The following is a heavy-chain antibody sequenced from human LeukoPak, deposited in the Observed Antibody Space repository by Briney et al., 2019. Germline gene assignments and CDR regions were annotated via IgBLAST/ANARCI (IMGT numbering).Heavy chain of an antibody. CDR2: IYYSGST. CDR1: GGSISSYY. CDR3: ARLHSGSYSCFDS. V-gene: IGHV4-59*08. J-gene: IGHJ4*02. Sequence: SETLSLTCTVSGGSISSYYWSWIRQPPGKGLEWIGYIYYSGSTNYNPSLKSRVTISVDTSKNQFSLKLSSVTAADSAVYYCARLHSGSYSCFDSCGQGKLVTVSS. D-gene: IGHD1-26*01.